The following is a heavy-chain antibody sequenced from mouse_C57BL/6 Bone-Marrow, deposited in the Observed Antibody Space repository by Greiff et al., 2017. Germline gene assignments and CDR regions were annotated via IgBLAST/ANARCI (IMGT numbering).Heavy chain of an antibody. CDR3: ARLEFDGSSGDWYFDV. J-gene: IGHJ1*03. Sequence: VKLQESGPELVKPGASVKLSCKASGYTFTSYDINWVKQRPGQGLEWIGWIYPRDGSTKYNEKFKGKATLTVDTSSSAAYMELQGLTSEDSAVYFCARLEFDGSSGDWYFDVWGTGTTVTVSS. CDR1: GYTFTSYD. D-gene: IGHD1-1*01. V-gene: IGHV1-85*01. CDR2: IYPRDGST.